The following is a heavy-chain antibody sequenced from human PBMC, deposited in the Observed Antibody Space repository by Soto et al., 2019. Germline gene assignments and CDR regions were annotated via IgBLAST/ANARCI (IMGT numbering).Heavy chain of an antibody. V-gene: IGHV1-2*02. J-gene: IGHJ6*02. CDR2: INPKSGGT. CDR3: ARVTINGSLRYYYGMDV. CDR1: GYTFTGYY. D-gene: IGHD3-9*01. Sequence: ASVKVSCKASGYTFTGYYIHWVRQAPGQGLEWMGWINPKSGGTNYAQKFQGRVTMTRDTSISRAYMELSGLRSDDTALYYCARVTINGSLRYYYGMDVWGRGTTVTVS.